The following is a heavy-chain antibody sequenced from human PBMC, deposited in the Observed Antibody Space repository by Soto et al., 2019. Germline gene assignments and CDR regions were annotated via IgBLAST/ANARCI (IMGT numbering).Heavy chain of an antibody. V-gene: IGHV1-69*13. Sequence: SVKVSCKASGGTFSSYAISWVRQAPGQGLEWMGGIIPIFGTANYAQKFQGRVTITADESTSTAYMELSSLRSEDTAVYYCASPYDFWRCYSPAYYYYYGMDFRGKGTTVTVSS. CDR3: ASPYDFWRCYSPAYYYYYGMDF. CDR2: IIPIFGTA. J-gene: IGHJ6*04. D-gene: IGHD3-3*01. CDR1: GGTFSSYA.